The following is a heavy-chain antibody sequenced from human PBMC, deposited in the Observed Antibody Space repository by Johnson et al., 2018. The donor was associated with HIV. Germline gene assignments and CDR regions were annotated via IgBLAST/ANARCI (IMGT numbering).Heavy chain of an antibody. D-gene: IGHD3-10*01. Sequence: QVQLVESGGGVVQPGRSLRLSCAASGFTFSSYAMHWVRQAPGKGLEWVAVISYDGSNKYYADSVKGRFTISRDNSKNTLYLQMNSLRAEDTAVYYCAKEGEGYYGSGDAFDIWGQGTVVTVSS. V-gene: IGHV3-30*04. J-gene: IGHJ3*02. CDR1: GFTFSSYA. CDR3: AKEGEGYYGSGDAFDI. CDR2: ISYDGSNK.